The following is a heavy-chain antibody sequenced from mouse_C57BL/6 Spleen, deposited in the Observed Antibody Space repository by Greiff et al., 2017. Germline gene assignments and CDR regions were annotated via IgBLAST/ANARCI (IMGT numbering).Heavy chain of an antibody. Sequence: QVQLQQSGAELVRPGTSVKMSCKASGYTFTNYWIGWAKQRPGHGLEWIGDIYPGGGYTNYNEKFKGKATLTAEKSSSTAYMQFSSLTSEDSAIYYCARGGYGSSPHYAMDYWGQGTSVTVSS. CDR3: ARGGYGSSPHYAMDY. V-gene: IGHV1-63*01. J-gene: IGHJ4*01. D-gene: IGHD1-1*01. CDR1: GYTFTNYW. CDR2: IYPGGGYT.